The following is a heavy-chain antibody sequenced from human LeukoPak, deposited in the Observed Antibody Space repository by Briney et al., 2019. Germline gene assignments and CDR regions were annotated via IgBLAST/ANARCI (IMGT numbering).Heavy chain of an antibody. V-gene: IGHV1-46*01. CDR1: GYTFTGYY. CDR3: ASGAAGRFYFDY. D-gene: IGHD6-13*01. CDR2: INPSGGST. Sequence: ASVKVSCKASGYTFTGYYMHWVRQAPGQGLEWMGIINPSGGSTSYAQKFQGRVTMTRDTSTSTVYMELSSLRSEDTAVYYCASGAAGRFYFDYWGQGTLVTVSS. J-gene: IGHJ4*02.